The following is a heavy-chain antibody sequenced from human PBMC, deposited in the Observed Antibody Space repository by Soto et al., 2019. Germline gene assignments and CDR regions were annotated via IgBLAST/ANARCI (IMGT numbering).Heavy chain of an antibody. J-gene: IGHJ3*02. V-gene: IGHV3-33*01. D-gene: IGHD4-17*01. CDR1: GFTFSSYG. CDR2: IWYDGSNK. Sequence: QVQLVESGGGVVQPGRSLRLSCAASGFTFSSYGMHWVRQAPGKGLEWVAVIWYDGSNKYYADSVKGRFTISRDNSKNTLYLQMNSLRAEDTAVYYCAGDYRDDYHDAFDIWGQGTMVTVSS. CDR3: AGDYRDDYHDAFDI.